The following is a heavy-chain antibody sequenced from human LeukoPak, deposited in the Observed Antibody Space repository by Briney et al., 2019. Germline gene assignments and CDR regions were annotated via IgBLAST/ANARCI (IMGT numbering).Heavy chain of an antibody. CDR2: IYSSGST. D-gene: IGHD3-10*01. J-gene: IGHJ4*02. CDR1: GFSVSSNY. Sequence: GGSLRLSCAASGFSVSSNYMGWVRQAPGKGLTWVSVIYSSGSTYYADSVKGRFAISRDDSKNTLHLQMNSLRAEDTAMYYRTRAHGRITRDAYLDYWGQGTLVTVSS. V-gene: IGHV3-53*01. CDR3: TRAHGRITRDAYLDY.